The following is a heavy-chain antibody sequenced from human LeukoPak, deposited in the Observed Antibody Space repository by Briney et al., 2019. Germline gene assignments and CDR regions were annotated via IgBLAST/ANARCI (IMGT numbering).Heavy chain of an antibody. D-gene: IGHD6-13*01. CDR2: IYPGDSDT. Sequence: GASLQISCKGSGYTFTSYWIGWVRQMPGKGLEWMGIIYPGDSDTRYSPSFQGQVTISADKSISTAYLQWSSLKASDTAMYYCARRGIAAAGTSPNWFDPWGQGALVTVSS. CDR1: GYTFTSYW. J-gene: IGHJ5*02. V-gene: IGHV5-51*01. CDR3: ARRGIAAAGTSPNWFDP.